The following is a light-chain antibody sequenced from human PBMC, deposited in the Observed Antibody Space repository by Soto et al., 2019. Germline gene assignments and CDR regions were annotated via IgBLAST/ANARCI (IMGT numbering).Light chain of an antibody. CDR3: QQYENLPIT. Sequence: DIQMTQSPSSLSASVGNRVTITCQAGQDIATYLNWYQVKPGKAPKLLIYDASNLETGVPSRFSGSGSGTDFTFTISSLQPEDIATYYCQQYENLPITFGQGTRLEIK. CDR1: QDIATY. V-gene: IGKV1-33*01. J-gene: IGKJ5*01. CDR2: DAS.